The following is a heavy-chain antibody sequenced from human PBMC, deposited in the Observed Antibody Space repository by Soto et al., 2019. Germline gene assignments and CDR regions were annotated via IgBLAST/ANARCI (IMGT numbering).Heavy chain of an antibody. J-gene: IGHJ3*02. D-gene: IGHD5-18*01. CDR3: ATTRLDTAMVEAFDI. V-gene: IGHV1-2*04. CDR1: GYTFTGYY. CDR2: INPNSGGT. Sequence: QVQLVQSGAEVKKPGASVKVSCKASGYTFTGYYMHWVRQAPGQGLEWMGWINPNSGGTNYAQKFQGWVTMTRDTSISTAYMERSRLRSDDTAVYYCATTRLDTAMVEAFDIWGQGTMVTVSS.